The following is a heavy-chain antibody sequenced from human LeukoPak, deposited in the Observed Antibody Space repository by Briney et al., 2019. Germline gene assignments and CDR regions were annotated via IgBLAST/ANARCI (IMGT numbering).Heavy chain of an antibody. Sequence: SETLSLTCTVSYGSISDISYYWGWIRQPPGKGLEWIGSIYYSGRTYYNSSLKSRVTISIDTSKNQFSLKVTSVTAADTAVYYCASAYYDILGGHFDYWGQGTLVTVSS. CDR1: YGSISDISYY. V-gene: IGHV4-39*07. CDR3: ASAYYDILGGHFDY. CDR2: IYYSGRT. J-gene: IGHJ4*02. D-gene: IGHD3-9*01.